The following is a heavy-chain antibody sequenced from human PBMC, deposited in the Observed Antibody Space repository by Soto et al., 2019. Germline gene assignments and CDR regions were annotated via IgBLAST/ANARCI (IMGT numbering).Heavy chain of an antibody. CDR2: ITGVGNT. J-gene: IGHJ4*02. CDR3: AKVLRDGLQTFDY. Sequence: GGSLRLSCAASGFTFSSYAMSWVRLAPGKGLEWVSAITGVGNTFYVDSVKGRFTTSRDNSKNTLYLQMNSLRAEDTAVYYCAKVLRDGLQTFDYWGQGTLVTVSS. CDR1: GFTFSSYA. D-gene: IGHD4-4*01. V-gene: IGHV3-23*01.